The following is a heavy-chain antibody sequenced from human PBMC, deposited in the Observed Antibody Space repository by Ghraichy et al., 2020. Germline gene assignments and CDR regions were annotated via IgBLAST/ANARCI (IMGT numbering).Heavy chain of an antibody. J-gene: IGHJ4*02. CDR2: IYYSGST. CDR1: GGSISSSSYY. D-gene: IGHD3-10*01. CDR3: ARRHVLLWFGEPSPAYFDY. Sequence: SETLSLTCTVSGGSISSSSYYWGWIRQPPGRGLEWIGSIYYSGSTYYNPSLKSRVTISVDTSKNQFSLKLSSVTAADTAVYYCARRHVLLWFGEPSPAYFDYWGQGTLVTVSS. V-gene: IGHV4-39*01.